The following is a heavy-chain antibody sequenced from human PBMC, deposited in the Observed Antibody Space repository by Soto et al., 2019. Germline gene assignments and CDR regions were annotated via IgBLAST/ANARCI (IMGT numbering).Heavy chain of an antibody. Sequence: ASVKVSCKASGYTFTSYGISWVRQAPGQGLEWMGWISAYNGNTNYAQKLQGRVTMTTDTSTSTAYMELRSLRSDDTAVYYCARDPVCGGDCYPDGMDVWGQGTTVTVS. D-gene: IGHD2-21*02. CDR2: ISAYNGNT. J-gene: IGHJ6*02. CDR3: ARDPVCGGDCYPDGMDV. V-gene: IGHV1-18*01. CDR1: GYTFTSYG.